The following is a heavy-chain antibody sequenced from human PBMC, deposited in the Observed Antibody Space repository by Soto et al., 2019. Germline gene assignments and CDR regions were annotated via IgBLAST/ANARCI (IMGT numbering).Heavy chain of an antibody. Sequence: QVQLVQSGAEGKKPGSSVKVSCKASGGTFSSYAISWVRQAPGQGLEWMGGIIPIFGTANYAQKFQGRVTITADESTSTAYMELSSLRSEDTAVYYCARSRHCSGGSCYHTADYWGQGTLVTVSS. D-gene: IGHD2-15*01. J-gene: IGHJ4*02. CDR2: IIPIFGTA. CDR3: ARSRHCSGGSCYHTADY. CDR1: GGTFSSYA. V-gene: IGHV1-69*01.